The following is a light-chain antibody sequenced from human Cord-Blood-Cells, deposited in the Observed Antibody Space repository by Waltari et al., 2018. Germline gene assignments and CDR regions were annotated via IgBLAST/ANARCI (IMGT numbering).Light chain of an antibody. Sequence: QSALPPPASVYGFPGQSFTIHCTGTSSDVGVNTSVFWYQQHPGKAPKLMIYDVSNRPSGVSNRFSGSKSGNTASLTISGLKAEDEADYDCSSYTSSSTVFGTGTKVTVL. CDR2: DVS. V-gene: IGLV2-14*01. J-gene: IGLJ1*01. CDR3: SSYTSSSTV. CDR1: SSDVGVNTS.